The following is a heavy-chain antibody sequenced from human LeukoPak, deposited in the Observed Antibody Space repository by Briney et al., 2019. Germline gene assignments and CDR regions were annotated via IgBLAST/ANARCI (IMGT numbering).Heavy chain of an antibody. Sequence: PSETLSLTCTVSGYSISSGYYWGWIRQPPGKGLEWIGSIYHSGSTYYNPSLKSRVTISVDTSKTQFSLKLSSVTAADTAVYYCANIWCSSSWYHFDYWGQGTLVTVSS. CDR1: GYSISSGYY. CDR2: IYHSGST. D-gene: IGHD6-13*01. CDR3: ANIWCSSSWYHFDY. V-gene: IGHV4-38-2*02. J-gene: IGHJ4*02.